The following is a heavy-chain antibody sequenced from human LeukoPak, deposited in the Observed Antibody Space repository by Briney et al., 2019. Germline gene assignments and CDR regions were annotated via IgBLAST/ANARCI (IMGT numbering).Heavy chain of an antibody. D-gene: IGHD6-19*01. Sequence: GGCLRLSCAASVFIFGVSTMHWVRQAPPKGLEFVSSISTAGRSTYYADSAKGRFAISRDDFNSTVYLHMSSLRPEDTAMYYCVKDRGRSGWSPFAYWGQGTLVTVSS. CDR3: VKDRGRSGWSPFAY. J-gene: IGHJ4*02. V-gene: IGHV3-64D*06. CDR2: ISTAGRST. CDR1: VFIFGVST.